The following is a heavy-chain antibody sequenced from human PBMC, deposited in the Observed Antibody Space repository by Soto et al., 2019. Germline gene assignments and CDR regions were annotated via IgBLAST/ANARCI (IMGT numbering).Heavy chain of an antibody. CDR2: IYYSGST. V-gene: IGHV4-31*03. Sequence: QVQLQESGPGLVKPSQTLSLTCTVSGGSISSGGYYWSWIRQHPGKGLEWIGYIYYSGSTYYNPSLKSRVTISVDTSKNQFSLKLXXXXXXXXXVXXXXXXXXXXAATIGGFDYWGQGTLVTVSS. D-gene: IGHD2-15*01. J-gene: IGHJ4*02. CDR1: GGSISSGGYY. CDR3: XXXXXXXXAATIGGFDY.